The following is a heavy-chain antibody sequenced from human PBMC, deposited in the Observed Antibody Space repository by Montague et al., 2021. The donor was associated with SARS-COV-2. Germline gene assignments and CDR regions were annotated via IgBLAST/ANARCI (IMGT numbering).Heavy chain of an antibody. Sequence: TLSLTCTVSGGSISSGGYYWSWIRQHPGKGLEWIGYIYYSGSTCYNPSLKSRVTISVDMSKNQFSLKLSSVTAADTAVYYCASTYGGNLGYYYYYMDVWGKGTTVTVSS. CDR2: IYYSGST. J-gene: IGHJ6*03. V-gene: IGHV4-31*03. CDR3: ASTYGGNLGYYYYYMDV. CDR1: GGSISSGGYY. D-gene: IGHD4-23*01.